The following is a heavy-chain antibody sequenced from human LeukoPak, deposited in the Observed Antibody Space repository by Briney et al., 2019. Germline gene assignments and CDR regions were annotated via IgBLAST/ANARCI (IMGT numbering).Heavy chain of an antibody. Sequence: GASVKVSCKASGYTFTGYYMHWVRQAPGQGLERMGRINPNNGGTNYAQKFQGRVTMTGDTSISTAYMELNSLRSEDTAVYYCASLQYSSGWSTFDYWGQGTLVTVSS. CDR1: GYTFTGYY. CDR2: INPNNGGT. V-gene: IGHV1-2*06. D-gene: IGHD6-19*01. J-gene: IGHJ4*02. CDR3: ASLQYSSGWSTFDY.